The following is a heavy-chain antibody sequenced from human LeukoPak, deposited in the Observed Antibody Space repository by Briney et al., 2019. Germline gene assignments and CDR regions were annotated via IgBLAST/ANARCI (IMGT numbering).Heavy chain of an antibody. J-gene: IGHJ4*02. CDR3: ARGGSRAAHQSY. V-gene: IGHV4-34*01. Sequence: PSETLSLTCAVHGGSFSGYYWTWIRQPPGKGLEWIGEINHSGSTNYNPSLKSRVTISVDTSKNLFSLNLSSVTAADTGVYFCARGGSRAAHQSYWGQGTRVTVSS. CDR1: GGSFSGYY. D-gene: IGHD6-25*01. CDR2: INHSGST.